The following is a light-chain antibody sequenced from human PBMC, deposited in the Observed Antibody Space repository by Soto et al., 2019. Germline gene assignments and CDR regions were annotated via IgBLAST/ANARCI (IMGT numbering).Light chain of an antibody. CDR3: QQSYGRFT. Sequence: DIPMTQSPSSLSASVGDKVTITCRASQSISTFLNWYQQKPGKAPKLLIYGGSSLQSGVPSRFSGGGSGTEFTLTINSLQLEDFATYICQQSYGRFTFGPGTKVDIK. V-gene: IGKV1-39*01. J-gene: IGKJ3*01. CDR1: QSISTF. CDR2: GGS.